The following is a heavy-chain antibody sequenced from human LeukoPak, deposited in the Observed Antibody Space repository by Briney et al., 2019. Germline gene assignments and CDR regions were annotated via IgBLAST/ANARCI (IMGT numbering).Heavy chain of an antibody. J-gene: IGHJ4*02. D-gene: IGHD6-13*01. CDR3: ARRPGIAAAGIDY. Sequence: GGSLRLSCAASGFSFRTYGMHWVRQAPGKGLEWVAVMWFDGSNENYADSVKGRFTISRDISKNTVYLQLNSLRVEDTAVYYCARRPGIAAAGIDYWGQGTLVTVS. V-gene: IGHV3-33*01. CDR2: MWFDGSNE. CDR1: GFSFRTYG.